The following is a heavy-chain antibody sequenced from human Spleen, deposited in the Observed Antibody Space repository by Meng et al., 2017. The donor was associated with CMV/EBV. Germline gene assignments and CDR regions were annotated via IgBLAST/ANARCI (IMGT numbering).Heavy chain of an antibody. D-gene: IGHD1-26*01. CDR1: GGSISSSSYY. V-gene: IGHV4-39*07. CDR2: IYHSGYT. J-gene: IGHJ4*02. CDR3: VSGSYAQYDY. Sequence: SETLSLTCTVSGGSISSSSYYWGWVRQPPGKGLEWIGEIYHSGYTNYNPSLKIRSTISVDKSKNQFSLKLSSVTAADTAVYYCVSGSYAQYDYWGQGTLVTVSS.